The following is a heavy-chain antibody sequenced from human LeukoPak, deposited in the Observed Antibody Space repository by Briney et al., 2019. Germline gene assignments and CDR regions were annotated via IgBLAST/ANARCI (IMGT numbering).Heavy chain of an antibody. CDR2: IFHTGTT. J-gene: IGHJ2*01. CDR1: DGSISSSNW. Sequence: PSGTLSLTCVVSDGSISSSNWWSWVRQPPGKGLEWIGEIFHTGTTNYNPSLKSRVTISVDKSKIQLSLKLNSVTAADTAVYYCARETRYSSESGKGYFDLWARDTLVTVSS. D-gene: IGHD5-18*01. V-gene: IGHV4-4*02. CDR3: ARETRYSSESGKGYFDL.